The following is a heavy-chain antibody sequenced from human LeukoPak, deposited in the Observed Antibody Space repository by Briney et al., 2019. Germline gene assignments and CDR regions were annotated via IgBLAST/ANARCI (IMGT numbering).Heavy chain of an antibody. CDR3: VSFYETY. J-gene: IGHJ4*02. Sequence: GGSLRLSCAASGNYWLHWVRQAPGKGLVWVSHINSDGSWTSYADSVKGRFTISKDNAKNTVYLQMNSLRAEDTAVYYCVSFYETYWGRGTLVTVSS. CDR1: GNYW. V-gene: IGHV3-74*01. D-gene: IGHD2/OR15-2a*01. CDR2: INSDGSWT.